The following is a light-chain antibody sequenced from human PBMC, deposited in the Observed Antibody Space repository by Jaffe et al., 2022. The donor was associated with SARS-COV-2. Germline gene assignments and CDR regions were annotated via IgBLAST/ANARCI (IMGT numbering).Light chain of an antibody. CDR2: WAS. Sequence: DIVMTQSPGSLAVSLGETATIKCRSSQALLYKSNNKNYLAWYQQKPGQPPKLLIYWASTRESGVPDRFTGSGSGRDFTLTISSLQAGDVGVYYCQQYYTTPITFGQGTRLEIK. CDR3: QQYYTTPIT. V-gene: IGKV4-1*01. CDR1: QALLYKSNNKNY. J-gene: IGKJ5*01.